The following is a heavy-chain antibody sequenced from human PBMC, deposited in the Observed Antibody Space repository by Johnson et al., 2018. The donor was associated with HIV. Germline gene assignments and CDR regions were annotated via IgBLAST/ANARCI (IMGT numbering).Heavy chain of an antibody. J-gene: IGHJ3*02. D-gene: IGHD6-13*01. CDR1: GFTVSGNY. Sequence: VQLVESGGGLVQPGGSLRLSCAASGFTVSGNYMSWVRQAPGKGLEWVSVIYSGGSTYYADSVKGRFTISRDNSKNSLYLQMNSLRAEDTAVYYCARDTDSSSWYTGPDAFDIWGQGTMVTVSS. CDR2: IYSGGST. CDR3: ARDTDSSSWYTGPDAFDI. V-gene: IGHV3-66*01.